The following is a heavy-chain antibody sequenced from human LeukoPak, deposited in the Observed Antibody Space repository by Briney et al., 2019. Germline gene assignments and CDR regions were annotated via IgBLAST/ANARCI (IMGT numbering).Heavy chain of an antibody. Sequence: GGSLRLSCAASGFTFSSYAMSWVRQAPGKGLEWVSAISGSGGSTYYADSVKGRFTISRDNSESTLYLQMNSLRAEDTAAYYCARDGQQLAPYTMDVWGQGTTVTVSS. CDR3: ARDGQQLAPYTMDV. CDR1: GFTFSSYA. V-gene: IGHV3-23*01. CDR2: ISGSGGST. J-gene: IGHJ6*02. D-gene: IGHD6-13*01.